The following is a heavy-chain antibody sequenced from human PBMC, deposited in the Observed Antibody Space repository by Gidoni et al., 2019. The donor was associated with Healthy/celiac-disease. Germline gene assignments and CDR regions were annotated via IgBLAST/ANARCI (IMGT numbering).Heavy chain of an antibody. V-gene: IGHV3-30*18. J-gene: IGHJ4*02. CDR1: GFTFSSYG. Sequence: QVQLVESGGGVVQPGRSLRLSCAASGFTFSSYGMHWVRQAPGKGLEWVAVISYDGSNKYYADSVKGRFTISRDNSKNTLYLQMNSLRAEDTAVYYCAKEACSSTSCYGGYFDYWGQGTLVTVSS. CDR3: AKEACSSTSCYGGYFDY. D-gene: IGHD2-2*01. CDR2: ISYDGSNK.